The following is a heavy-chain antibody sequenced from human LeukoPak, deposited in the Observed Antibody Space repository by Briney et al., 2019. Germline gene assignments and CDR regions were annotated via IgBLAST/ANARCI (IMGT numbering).Heavy chain of an antibody. V-gene: IGHV3-30*18. CDR3: AKIGIVGATIDY. Sequence: PGGSLRLSCAVSGYTFSSYGMHWVRQAPGKGPEWVAVISYDGSNKYYADSVKGRFTISRDNSKNTLYLQMNSLRAEDTAVYYCAKIGIVGATIDYWGPGTLVTVSS. J-gene: IGHJ4*02. CDR2: ISYDGSNK. CDR1: GYTFSSYG. D-gene: IGHD1-26*01.